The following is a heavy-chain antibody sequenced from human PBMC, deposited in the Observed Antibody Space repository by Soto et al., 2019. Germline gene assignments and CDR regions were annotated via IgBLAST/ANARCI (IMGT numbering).Heavy chain of an antibody. CDR1: GFSLSNSGVG. Sequence: QITLKESGPSPVKPTQTLTVTCTFSGFSLSNSGVGVAWIRQPPGKALEWLALIYGDNDKRYSPTLKTRLTINKDTSKSRVVLTMTNTDPVDTATYCCAHCTLHDYGDYDPGTSHVFDSWGQGTLVTVSS. CDR2: IYGDNDK. V-gene: IGHV2-5*02. J-gene: IGHJ4*02. CDR3: AHCTLHDYGDYDPGTSHVFDS. D-gene: IGHD4-17*01.